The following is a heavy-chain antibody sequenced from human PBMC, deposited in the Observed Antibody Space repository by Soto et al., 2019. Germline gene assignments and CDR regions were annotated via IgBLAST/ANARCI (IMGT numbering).Heavy chain of an antibody. CDR3: ARPYSSGWNDAFDI. J-gene: IGHJ3*02. V-gene: IGHV3-30-3*01. CDR1: GFTFSSYA. D-gene: IGHD6-19*01. Sequence: QVQLVESGGGVVQPGRSLRLSCAASGFTFSSYAMHWVRQAPGKGLEWVAVISYDGSNKYYADSVKGRFTISRDNSKNTLYLQMNSLRAEDTAVYYCARPYSSGWNDAFDIWGQGTMVTVSS. CDR2: ISYDGSNK.